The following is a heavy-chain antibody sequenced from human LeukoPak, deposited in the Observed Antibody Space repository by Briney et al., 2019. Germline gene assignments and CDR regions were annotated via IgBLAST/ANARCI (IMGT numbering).Heavy chain of an antibody. V-gene: IGHV1-18*01. J-gene: IGHJ6*02. Sequence: ASVKVSCKASGYTFTSYGISWVRQAPGQGLEWMGWISAYNGNTNYAQKLQGRVTMTTDTSTSTAYMELRSLRSDDTAVYYCARAHFVASYYYGVDVWGQGTTVTVSS. CDR3: ARAHFVASYYYGVDV. D-gene: IGHD2-15*01. CDR1: GYTFTSYG. CDR2: ISAYNGNT.